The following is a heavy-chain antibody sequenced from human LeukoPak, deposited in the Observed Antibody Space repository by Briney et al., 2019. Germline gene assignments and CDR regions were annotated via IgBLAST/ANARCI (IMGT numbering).Heavy chain of an antibody. D-gene: IGHD3-10*01. V-gene: IGHV3-23*01. CDR3: AKDTFGSGSSFDY. CDR1: GFTFSSYA. J-gene: IGHJ4*02. CDR2: ISGSGGST. Sequence: PGGSLRLSCAASGFTFSSYAMNWVRQAPGKGLEWVSAISGSGGSTYYADSVKGRFTISRDNSKNTLYLQMNSLRAEDTAVYYCAKDTFGSGSSFDYWGQGTLVTVSS.